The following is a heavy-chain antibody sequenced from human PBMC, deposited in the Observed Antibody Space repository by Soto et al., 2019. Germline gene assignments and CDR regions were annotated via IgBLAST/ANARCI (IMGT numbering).Heavy chain of an antibody. CDR1: GGSISSSNW. V-gene: IGHV4-4*02. D-gene: IGHD1-20*01. Sequence: SETLSLTCAVSGGSISSSNWWSWVRQPPGKGLEWIGEIYHSGSTNYNPSLKSRVTISVDKSKNQFSLKLSSVTAADTAVYYCAGILPDRPYNRYYFDYWGQGTLVTVSS. CDR2: IYHSGST. CDR3: AGILPDRPYNRYYFDY. J-gene: IGHJ4*02.